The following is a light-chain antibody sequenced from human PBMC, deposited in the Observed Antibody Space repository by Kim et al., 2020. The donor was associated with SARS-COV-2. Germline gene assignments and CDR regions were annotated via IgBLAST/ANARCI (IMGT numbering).Light chain of an antibody. CDR2: VGTGGIVG. CDR1: SGYSNYK. V-gene: IGLV9-49*01. CDR3: GADHGSGSNFVYV. Sequence: CTLSSGYSNYKVDWYQQRPGKGPRFVIRVGTGGIVGSKGDGIPDRFSVLGSGLNRYLTIKNIQEEDESDYHCGADHGSGSNFVYVFATGTKVTVL. J-gene: IGLJ1*01.